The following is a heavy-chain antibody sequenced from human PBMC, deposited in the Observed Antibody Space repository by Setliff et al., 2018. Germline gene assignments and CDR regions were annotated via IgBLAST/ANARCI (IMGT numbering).Heavy chain of an antibody. CDR2: ISNDGRRT. J-gene: IGHJ4*02. CDR3: VRWVDGKADY. Sequence: PGGSLRLSCAASGFTFSAYALHWVRQAPVRGLEYVSAISNDGRRTYYTDSVKGRFTISRDNSKNTLYLQMGSLRPEDMAVDDCVRWVDGKADYRGQGTLVTVAS. V-gene: IGHV3-64*02. CDR1: GFTFSAYA.